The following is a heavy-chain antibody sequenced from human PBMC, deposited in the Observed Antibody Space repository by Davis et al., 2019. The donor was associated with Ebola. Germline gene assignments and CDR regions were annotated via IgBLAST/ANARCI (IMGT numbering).Heavy chain of an antibody. V-gene: IGHV1-46*01. CDR2: INPSGGST. CDR1: GYTFTSYY. Sequence: ASVKVSCKASGYTFTSYYMHWVRQAPGQGLEWMGIINPSGGSTNYAQKFQGRVTMTRDTSMSTAYMELSSLRSEDTAVYYCARDSEEQWVGHLGWFDPWGKGTTVTVSS. D-gene: IGHD6-19*01. J-gene: IGHJ6*04. CDR3: ARDSEEQWVGHLGWFDP.